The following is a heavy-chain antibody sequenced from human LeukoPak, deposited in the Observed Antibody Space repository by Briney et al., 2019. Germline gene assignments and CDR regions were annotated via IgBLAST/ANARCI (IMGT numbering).Heavy chain of an antibody. J-gene: IGHJ4*02. Sequence: ASVKVSCKSSGYTFTNYYMHWVRQAPCQGREWMGISNPSGCSTTYDQGFQGRLTITTNTSTSTVYMELSGLRSADTAVYYCARDAIENYDFWSGSYYYFDYCGQGTLVPVSS. V-gene: IGHV1-46*01. D-gene: IGHD3-3*01. CDR1: GYTFTNYY. CDR2: SNPSGCST. CDR3: ARDAIENYDFWSGSYYYFDY.